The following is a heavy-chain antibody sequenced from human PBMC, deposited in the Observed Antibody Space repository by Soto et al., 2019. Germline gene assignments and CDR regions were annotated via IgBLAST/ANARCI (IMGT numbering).Heavy chain of an antibody. D-gene: IGHD7-27*01. V-gene: IGHV3-74*03. CDR3: ARDPDWGGYSWFDP. Sequence: GGSLRLSCAASGFSFSGHWMHWVRQAPGKGLMWVARLNSDQRRTTYADSVKGRFTISTDDLKKTLYLEMNSLRDDDTAIYYCARDPDWGGYSWFDPWGQGTLVPVSS. CDR1: GFSFSGHW. CDR2: LNSDQRRT. J-gene: IGHJ5*02.